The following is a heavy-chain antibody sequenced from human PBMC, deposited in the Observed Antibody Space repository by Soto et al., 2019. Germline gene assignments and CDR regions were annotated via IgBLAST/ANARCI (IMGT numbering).Heavy chain of an antibody. CDR3: ATSRPGVYCSGGSCYLRPDF. J-gene: IGHJ4*02. D-gene: IGHD2-15*01. CDR1: GFTFSSYA. Sequence: EVQLLESGGGLVQPGGSLRLSCAASGFTFSSYAMSWVRQAPGKGLEWVSSIRGSGGSTYYADSVKGRFTISRDNSKNALYLQMNSLRDEDTAVYYCATSRPGVYCSGGSCYLRPDFWGQGTLVTVSS. V-gene: IGHV3-23*01. CDR2: IRGSGGST.